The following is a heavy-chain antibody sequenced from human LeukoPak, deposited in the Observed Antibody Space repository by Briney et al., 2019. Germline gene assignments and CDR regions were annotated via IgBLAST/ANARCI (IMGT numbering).Heavy chain of an antibody. Sequence: GGSLRLSCAASGFTFSSYGMHWVRQVPGKGLEWVAFIRYDGSNKYYADSVKGRFTISRDNSKNTLYLQMNSLRAEDTAVYYCAKDLELLFDYWGQGTLVTVSS. CDR1: GFTFSSYG. V-gene: IGHV3-30*02. CDR2: IRYDGSNK. J-gene: IGHJ4*02. CDR3: AKDLELLFDY. D-gene: IGHD2-15*01.